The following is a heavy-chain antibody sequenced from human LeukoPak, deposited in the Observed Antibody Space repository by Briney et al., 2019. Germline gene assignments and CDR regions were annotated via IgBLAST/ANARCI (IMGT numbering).Heavy chain of an antibody. D-gene: IGHD3-10*01. CDR2: INPIGGRT. J-gene: IGHJ6*03. V-gene: IGHV1-46*01. CDR1: GYTFTSYY. Sequence: GASVKVSCMASGYTFTSYYMHWVRQAPGQGLEWMGIINPIGGRTSYAQKFQGRVTMTRDTSTSTVYMELSSLRSEDTAVYYCARDPRYYSGSGSYTRSNYYYMDVWGKGTTVTISS. CDR3: ARDPRYYSGSGSYTRSNYYYMDV.